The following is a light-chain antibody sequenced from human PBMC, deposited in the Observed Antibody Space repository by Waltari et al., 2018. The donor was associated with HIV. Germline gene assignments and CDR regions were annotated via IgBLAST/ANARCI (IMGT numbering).Light chain of an antibody. CDR2: GNN. Sequence: QSVLTQPPSVSGAPGQRVTIPCTGSSSTIGAGYDVHWYQQLPGTAPKLLIYGNNNRPSGVPDRFSGSKSGTSASLAVTGLQAEDEADYYCQSYDSSLSGYVFGTGTKLTVL. J-gene: IGLJ1*01. CDR3: QSYDSSLSGYV. CDR1: SSTIGAGYD. V-gene: IGLV1-40*01.